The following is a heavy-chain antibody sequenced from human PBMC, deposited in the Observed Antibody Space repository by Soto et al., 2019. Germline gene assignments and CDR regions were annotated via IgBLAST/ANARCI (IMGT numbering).Heavy chain of an antibody. J-gene: IGHJ3*02. CDR3: ARTPFYDVLTGYTLGAFDI. CDR1: GYTFTSYY. CDR2: LNPSGGST. V-gene: IGHV1-46*03. D-gene: IGHD3-9*01. Sequence: GASVKVSCKASGYTFTSYYMHWVRQAPGQGLEWMGILNPSGGSTTYAQKFQGRVTMTRDTSTSTVYMDLSSLGPEDTAVYYCARTPFYDVLTGYTLGAFDIWGQGTMVTVSS.